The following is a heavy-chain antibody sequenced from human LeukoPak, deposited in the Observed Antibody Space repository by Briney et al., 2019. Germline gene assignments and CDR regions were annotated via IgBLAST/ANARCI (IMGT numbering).Heavy chain of an antibody. CDR2: IYDSGST. Sequence: PSETLSLTCTVSGGSISSFHWSWIRQPPGKGLEHIGNIYDSGSTYYNPSLKSRVTISVDTSKNQFPLKLSSVTAADTAVYYCARTYSGRSYYFDCWGQGTLVTVSS. J-gene: IGHJ4*02. CDR1: GGSISSFH. CDR3: ARTYSGRSYYFDC. D-gene: IGHD1-26*01. V-gene: IGHV4-59*01.